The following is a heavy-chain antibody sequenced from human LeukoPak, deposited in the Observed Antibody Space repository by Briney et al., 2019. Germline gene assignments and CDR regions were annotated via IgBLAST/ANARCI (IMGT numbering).Heavy chain of an antibody. CDR3: ARLQGYYDSSGSNSDAFDI. J-gene: IGHJ3*02. V-gene: IGHV4-38-2*02. CDR2: IYHSGST. Sequence: SETLSLTCTVSGYSISSGYYWGWIRQPPGKGLEWIESIYHSGSTYYNPSLKSRVTISVDTSKNQFSLKLSSVTAADTAVYYCARLQGYYDSSGSNSDAFDIWGQGTMVTVSS. D-gene: IGHD3-22*01. CDR1: GYSISSGYY.